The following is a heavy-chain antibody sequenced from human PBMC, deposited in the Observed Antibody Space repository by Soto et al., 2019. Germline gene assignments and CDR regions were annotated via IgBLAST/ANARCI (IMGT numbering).Heavy chain of an antibody. J-gene: IGHJ5*02. V-gene: IGHV3-66*01. CDR1: GFTVSSNY. D-gene: IGHD3-3*01. Sequence: GGSLRLSCAASGFTVSSNYMSWVRQAPGKGLEWVSVIYSGGSTYYADSVKGRFTISRDNSKNTLYLQMNSLRAEDTAVYYCARAGREGYDFWSGYSPWFDPWGQGTLVTVSS. CDR2: IYSGGST. CDR3: ARAGREGYDFWSGYSPWFDP.